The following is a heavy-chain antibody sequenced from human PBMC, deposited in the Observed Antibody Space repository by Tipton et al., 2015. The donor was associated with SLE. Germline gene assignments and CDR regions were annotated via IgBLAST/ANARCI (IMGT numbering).Heavy chain of an antibody. V-gene: IGHV3-23*01. J-gene: IGHJ4*02. CDR2: ISDSGAIT. Sequence: SLRLSCAASGFAFGTYGVGWLRQAPGKGLEWVSVISDSGAITIYADSVKGRFTISRDNSKNTLYLHMNSLRAEDTAVYYCAIRRCWGQGTLVTVSS. CDR1: GFAFGTYG. D-gene: IGHD1-14*01. CDR3: AIRRC.